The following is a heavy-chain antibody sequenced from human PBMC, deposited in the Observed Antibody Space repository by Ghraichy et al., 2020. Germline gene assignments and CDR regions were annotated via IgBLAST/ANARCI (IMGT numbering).Heavy chain of an antibody. V-gene: IGHV3-23*01. J-gene: IGHJ5*02. D-gene: IGHD2-2*01. CDR3: AKVRSLGYCSSTSCLGWFDP. CDR1: GFTFSSCA. CDR2: ISDSYST. Sequence: GGSLRLSCAASGFTFSSCAMSWVRQAPGKGLEWVSTISDSYSTYYADSVKGRFTISRDNSKNTLFLQMNSLRAEDTAVYYCAKVRSLGYCSSTSCLGWFDPWGQGTLVTVSS.